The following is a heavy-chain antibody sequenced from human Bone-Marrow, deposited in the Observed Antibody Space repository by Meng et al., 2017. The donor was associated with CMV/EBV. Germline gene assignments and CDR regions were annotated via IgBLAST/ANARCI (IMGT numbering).Heavy chain of an antibody. J-gene: IGHJ4*02. CDR2: ISSSSSYI. Sequence: GESLKISCAASGFTFSSYSMNWVRQAPGRGLEWVSSISSSSSYIYYADSVKGRFTISRDNSKNTLYLQMNSLRAEDTAVYYCAKVTGIAVAGTSGEDLDYWGQGTLVTVSS. V-gene: IGHV3-21*04. CDR3: AKVTGIAVAGTSGEDLDY. CDR1: GFTFSSYS. D-gene: IGHD6-19*01.